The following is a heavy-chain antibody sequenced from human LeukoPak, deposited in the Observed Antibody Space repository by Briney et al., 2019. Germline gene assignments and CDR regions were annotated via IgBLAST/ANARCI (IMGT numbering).Heavy chain of an antibody. V-gene: IGHV3-66*02. J-gene: IGHJ4*02. CDR1: GFTVSSNY. CDR2: IYSGGST. D-gene: IGHD2-15*01. Sequence: GGSLRLSCAASGFTVSSNYMSWVRQAPGKGREWVSVIYSGGSTYYADSVKGRFTISRDNSKNTLYLQMNSLRAEDTAVYYCARSQLGMVAYFDYWGQGTLVTVSS. CDR3: ARSQLGMVAYFDY.